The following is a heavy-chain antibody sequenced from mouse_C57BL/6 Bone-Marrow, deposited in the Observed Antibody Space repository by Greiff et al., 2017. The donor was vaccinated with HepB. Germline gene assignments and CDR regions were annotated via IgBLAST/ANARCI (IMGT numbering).Heavy chain of an antibody. CDR3: AKRKRARFAY. CDR1: GYTFTSYG. V-gene: IGHV1-81*01. J-gene: IGHJ3*01. CDR2: IYPRSGNT. Sequence: QVQLQQSGAELARPGASVKLSCKASGYTFTSYGISWVKQRTGQGLEWIGEIYPRSGNTYYNEKFKGKATLTADKSSSTAYMELRSLTSEDSAVYFCAKRKRARFAYWGQGTLVTVSA. D-gene: IGHD3-3*01.